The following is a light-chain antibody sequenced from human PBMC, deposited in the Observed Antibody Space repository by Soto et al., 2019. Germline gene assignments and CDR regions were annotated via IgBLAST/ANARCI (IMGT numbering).Light chain of an antibody. CDR2: LEGIGSY. CDR1: SGHSSYI. CDR3: ETWDSNTVV. V-gene: IGLV4-60*02. Sequence: QPVLTQSSSASASLGSSVKLTCTLSSGHSSYIIAWHQQQPGKAPRYLMKLEGIGSYNKGSGVPDRFSGSSSGADRYLTIPNHQFEDESDYYCETWDSNTVVFGGGTKVTVL. J-gene: IGLJ2*01.